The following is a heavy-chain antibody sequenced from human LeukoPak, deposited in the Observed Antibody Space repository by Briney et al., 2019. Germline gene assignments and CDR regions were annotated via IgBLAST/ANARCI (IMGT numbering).Heavy chain of an antibody. J-gene: IGHJ4*02. CDR1: GFTFSSYA. Sequence: GGSLRLSCAASGFTFSSYAMSWVRQAPGKGLEWVSSISASGGSTYYADSVKGRFTISRDNSKNTLYLQMNSLKTDDTAVYYCANYGDYQYFDYWGQGTPVTVSS. V-gene: IGHV3-23*01. CDR2: ISASGGST. CDR3: ANYGDYQYFDY. D-gene: IGHD4-17*01.